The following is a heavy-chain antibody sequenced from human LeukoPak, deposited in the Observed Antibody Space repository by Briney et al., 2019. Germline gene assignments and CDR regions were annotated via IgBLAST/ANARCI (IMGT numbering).Heavy chain of an antibody. Sequence: PGGSLRLSCAASGFTFSSYSMNWVRQAPGKGLEWVSSISSSSSYIYYADSVKGRFTISRDNAKNSLYLQMNSLRAEDTAVYYCARDLTSYYYDSSSYYPFDYWGQETLVTVSS. CDR1: GFTFSSYS. CDR3: ARDLTSYYYDSSSYYPFDY. CDR2: ISSSSSYI. D-gene: IGHD3-22*01. V-gene: IGHV3-21*01. J-gene: IGHJ4*02.